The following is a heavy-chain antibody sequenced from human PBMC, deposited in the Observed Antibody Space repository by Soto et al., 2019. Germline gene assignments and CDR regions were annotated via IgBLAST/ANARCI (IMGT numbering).Heavy chain of an antibody. CDR3: VKSIPVAGYYYYYGMDV. J-gene: IGHJ6*02. Sequence: GGSLRLSCAASGFTFTNYAMSWVRQAPGKGLEWVSAISGSGGRTYYADSVKGRFTISRDNSKNTLSLQMSTLRAEDTAVYYCVKSIPVAGYYYYYGMDVWGQGTTVTVYS. D-gene: IGHD6-19*01. CDR1: GFTFTNYA. V-gene: IGHV3-23*01. CDR2: ISGSGGRT.